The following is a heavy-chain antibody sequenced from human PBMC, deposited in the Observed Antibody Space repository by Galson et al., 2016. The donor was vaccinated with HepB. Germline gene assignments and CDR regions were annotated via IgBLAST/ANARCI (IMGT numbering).Heavy chain of an antibody. CDR1: GFTLSSYT. CDR3: ARLGQLGRDRNAFNWFDP. J-gene: IGHJ5*02. D-gene: IGHD6-6*01. CDR2: ISSGSTYI. Sequence: SLRLSCAASGFTLSSYTMNWVRQAPGKGLGWVSSISSGSTYINYADSVKGRFTISRDNAKNSLFLQMNSLRVEDTAVYYCARLGQLGRDRNAFNWFDPWGQGARVTVSS. V-gene: IGHV3-21*01.